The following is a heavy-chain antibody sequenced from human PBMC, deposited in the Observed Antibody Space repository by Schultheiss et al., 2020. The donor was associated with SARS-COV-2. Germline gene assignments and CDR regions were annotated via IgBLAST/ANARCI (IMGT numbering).Heavy chain of an antibody. Sequence: GGSLRLSCAASGFTFDDYAMHWVRQAPGKGLEWVSVIGTAGDPYYPGSVKGRFTISRENAKNTLYLQMNSLRAEDTAVYYCARDHPAPDVVVVAATHHPGFDYWGQGTLVTVSS. CDR3: ARDHPAPDVVVVAATHHPGFDY. D-gene: IGHD2-15*01. J-gene: IGHJ4*02. V-gene: IGHV3-13*05. CDR2: IGTAGDP. CDR1: GFTFDDYA.